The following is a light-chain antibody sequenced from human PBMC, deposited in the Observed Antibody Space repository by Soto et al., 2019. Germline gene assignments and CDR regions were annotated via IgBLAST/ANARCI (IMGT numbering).Light chain of an antibody. CDR2: GST. CDR1: RSNIGAGYD. V-gene: IGLV1-40*01. J-gene: IGLJ1*01. CDR3: ASYTNSITYV. Sequence: QSVLTQPPSVSGAPGQRVTISCTGSRSNIGAGYDVHWYQQVPGTAPKLLIYGSTNRPSGVPDRFSGSKSGTSASLAITGLQAEDEADYYCASYTNSITYVFGSGTKVTVL.